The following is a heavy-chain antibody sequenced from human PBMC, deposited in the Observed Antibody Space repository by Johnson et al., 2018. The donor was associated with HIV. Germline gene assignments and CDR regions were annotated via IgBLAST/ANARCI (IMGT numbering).Heavy chain of an antibody. CDR3: AKSPAKDHGGNSGAFAT. CDR1: GFMFDDYA. Sequence: QMLLVESGGGVERPGESLRLSCVGSGFMFDDYAMSWVRQVPGKGLEWVSCISSSGTTIYYADSMKGRFTISRDNAKNSLYLHMNSLRAEDTAVYYCAKSPAKDHGGNSGAFATWGQGTMVTVSS. J-gene: IGHJ3*02. D-gene: IGHD4-23*01. CDR2: ISSSGTTI. V-gene: IGHV3-11*04.